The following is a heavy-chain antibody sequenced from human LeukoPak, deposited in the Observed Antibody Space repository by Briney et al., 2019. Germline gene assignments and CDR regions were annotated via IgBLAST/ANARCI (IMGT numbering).Heavy chain of an antibody. CDR2: IRSSRSYI. CDR1: GFTFSSYS. Sequence: PGGSLRLSCAASGFTFSSYSMNWVRQAPGKGLEWVLSIRSSRSYIYYADSVKGRFTISRDNAKNSLYLQMNSLRAEDTAVYYCARDRSSLTGVTTYFDYWGQGTLVTVSS. CDR3: ARDRSSLTGVTTYFDY. J-gene: IGHJ4*02. D-gene: IGHD2-21*02. V-gene: IGHV3-21*01.